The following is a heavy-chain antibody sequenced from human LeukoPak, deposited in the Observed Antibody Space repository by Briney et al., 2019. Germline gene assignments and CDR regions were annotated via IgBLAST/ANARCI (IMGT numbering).Heavy chain of an antibody. D-gene: IGHD3/OR15-3a*01. CDR3: ARGRGVIVGQKSHMDV. Sequence: SETLSLTCTVSGSSISSSSYYWGRLRHPPGKGLGWIGNIYYSGSTYYNPSLKRRVTIPVHPSKNPLSLKLKPVTPAHTAVYYCARGRGVIVGQKSHMDVWGKGATVTVSS. V-gene: IGHV4-39*07. CDR2: IYYSGST. J-gene: IGHJ6*03. CDR1: GSSISSSSYY.